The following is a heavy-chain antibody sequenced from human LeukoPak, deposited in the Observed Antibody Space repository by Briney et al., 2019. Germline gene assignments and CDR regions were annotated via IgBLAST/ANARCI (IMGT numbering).Heavy chain of an antibody. CDR1: GFNFRSYH. CDR2: ITSSGNYL. CDR3: VRDYSNSERGDY. D-gene: IGHD4-11*01. V-gene: IGHV3-21*01. Sequence: GGSLRLSCAASGFNFRSYHMTWVRQAPGKGLDWVSSITSSGNYLYCADSVKGRFTISRDNANKSLYLQMEGLRADDTGIYYCVRDYSNSERGDYWGQGTLVIVSS. J-gene: IGHJ4*02.